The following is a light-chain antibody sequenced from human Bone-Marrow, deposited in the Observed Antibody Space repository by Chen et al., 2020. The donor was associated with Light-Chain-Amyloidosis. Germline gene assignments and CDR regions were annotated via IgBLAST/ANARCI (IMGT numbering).Light chain of an antibody. CDR1: QGIRTD. CDR3: LQDYFYPPT. Sequence: AIQMTQSPSSLSASVGDRVTITCRASQGIRTDLGWYQQKPGKAPKLLIYVASSLESGVPSRFSGGGSDTDFTLTISSLQPEDFATYYCLQDYFYPPTFGQGTKVEIK. J-gene: IGKJ1*01. CDR2: VAS. V-gene: IGKV1-6*01.